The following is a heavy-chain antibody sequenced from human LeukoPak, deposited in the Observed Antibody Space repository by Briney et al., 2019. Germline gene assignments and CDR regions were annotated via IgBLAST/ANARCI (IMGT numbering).Heavy chain of an antibody. Sequence: ASVKVSCEASGYTFTSYGISWVRQAPGQGLEWMGWISAYNGNTNYAQKLQGRVTMTTDASTSTAYMELRSLRSDDTAVYYCARDREELAPFDYWGQGTLVTVSS. CDR1: GYTFTSYG. D-gene: IGHD6-6*01. CDR3: ARDREELAPFDY. CDR2: ISAYNGNT. V-gene: IGHV1-18*01. J-gene: IGHJ4*02.